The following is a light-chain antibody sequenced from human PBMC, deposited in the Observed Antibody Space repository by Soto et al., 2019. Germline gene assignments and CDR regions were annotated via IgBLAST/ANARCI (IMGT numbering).Light chain of an antibody. Sequence: QSALTQPRSVSGSPGQSVTISCTGASSDVGTYNYVSWYQQHPGKAPKLMIYEVSKRPSGVPDRFSGSKSGNTASLTVSGLQAEDEADYYCSSYAGGNNPYVFGTGTKVT. CDR1: SSDVGTYNY. J-gene: IGLJ1*01. V-gene: IGLV2-8*01. CDR3: SSYAGGNNPYV. CDR2: EVS.